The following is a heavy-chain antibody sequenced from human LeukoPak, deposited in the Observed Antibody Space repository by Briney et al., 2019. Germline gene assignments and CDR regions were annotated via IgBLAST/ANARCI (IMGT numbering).Heavy chain of an antibody. Sequence: GGSLRLSCAASGFTFSSYAMHWVRQAPGKGLEYVSVISSDGDSTYYANSVKGRFTISRDNSKNTLYLQMGSLRAEDMAVYYCARDHRTYGMDVWGQGTTVTASS. CDR1: GFTFSSYA. J-gene: IGHJ6*02. D-gene: IGHD3-16*02. CDR2: ISSDGDST. CDR3: ARDHRTYGMDV. V-gene: IGHV3-64*01.